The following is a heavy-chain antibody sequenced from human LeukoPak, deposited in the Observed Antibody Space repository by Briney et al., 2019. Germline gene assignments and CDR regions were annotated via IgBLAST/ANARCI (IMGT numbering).Heavy chain of an antibody. CDR2: MNPNNGNT. CDR1: GYSFTGYD. V-gene: IGHV1-8*01. CDR3: ARPTGRPSNYYSMDV. J-gene: IGHJ6*03. D-gene: IGHD1-26*01. Sequence: ASVKASCKASGYSFTGYDINWVRQATGQGLEWMGWMNPNNGNTGYAQRFQGRVTMTRGTATSTAYMELSSLKFEDTAVYYCARPTGRPSNYYSMDVWGKGTTVAVSS.